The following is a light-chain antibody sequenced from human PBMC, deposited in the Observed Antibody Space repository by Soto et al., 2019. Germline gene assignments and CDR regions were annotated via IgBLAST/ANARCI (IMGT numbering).Light chain of an antibody. CDR3: QQRSNWPPIT. Sequence: EIVLTQSPATLSVSPGERATLSCRASQSVSSYLAWYQQKPGPAPRLLIYDASNRATGIPARFSGSGSGTDCTLTISSLEPEDFAVYYCQQRSNWPPITFGQGTRLEIK. CDR2: DAS. CDR1: QSVSSY. V-gene: IGKV3-11*01. J-gene: IGKJ5*01.